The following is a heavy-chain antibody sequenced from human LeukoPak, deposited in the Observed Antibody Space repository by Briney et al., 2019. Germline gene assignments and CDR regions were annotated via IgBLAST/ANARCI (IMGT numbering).Heavy chain of an antibody. D-gene: IGHD1-20*01. CDR2: IKSKPDGGTT. V-gene: IGHV3-15*01. Sequence: GGSLRLSCAASVFTFSNAWMSWVRQAPGKGLEWVGRIKSKPDGGTTDYAAPVKGRFTISRDDSKTTLYLQMNSLKTEDTAVYYCTTGLTGTEDYWGQGTLVTVSS. CDR3: TTGLTGTEDY. CDR1: VFTFSNAW. J-gene: IGHJ4*02.